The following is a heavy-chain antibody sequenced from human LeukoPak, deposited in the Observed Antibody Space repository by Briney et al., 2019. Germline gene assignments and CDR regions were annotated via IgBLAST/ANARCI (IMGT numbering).Heavy chain of an antibody. CDR1: GGSISSSSYF. Sequence: PSETLSLTCTVSGGSISSSSYFWGWIRQPPGKGLEWIGSRYYSGSTYYNPSLKSRVTISVDTSKNQFSLKLSSVTAADTAVYYCAREGFRLYYDSSGYYDYWGQGTLVTVSS. CDR3: AREGFRLYYDSSGYYDY. J-gene: IGHJ4*02. V-gene: IGHV4-39*07. D-gene: IGHD3-22*01. CDR2: RYYSGST.